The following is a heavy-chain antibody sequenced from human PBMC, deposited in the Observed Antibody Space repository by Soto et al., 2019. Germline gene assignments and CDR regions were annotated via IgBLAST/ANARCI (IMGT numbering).Heavy chain of an antibody. J-gene: IGHJ6*02. D-gene: IGHD5-12*01. Sequence: GTLRLSCAASVFTFSGYAMSWVRQAPGKGLEWVSAMSGSGGTTYYADSVKGRFTISRDNSKNTLYLQMSSLRPDDTAVYYCAKDLSSSGYDYYYYGLDVWGQGTTVTVSS. CDR1: VFTFSGYA. CDR2: MSGSGGTT. V-gene: IGHV3-23*01. CDR3: AKDLSSSGYDYYYYGLDV.